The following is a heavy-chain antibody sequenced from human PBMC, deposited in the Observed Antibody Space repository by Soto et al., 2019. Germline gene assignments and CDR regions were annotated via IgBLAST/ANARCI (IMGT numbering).Heavy chain of an antibody. D-gene: IGHD3-3*01. CDR3: ARGRSSVPDRRGIGYYGLDV. CDR2: INHSGIT. CDR1: GGSFSGYY. J-gene: IGHJ6*02. V-gene: IGHV4-34*01. Sequence: QVQLQQWGAGLLKPSETLSLTCVVNGGSFSGYYWSWVRQPPGKGLEWLGEINHSGITDSSPSLKSRVTISVDASRSEFSLNLTSVTAADTAVYYCARGRSSVPDRRGIGYYGLDVWGQGTTVTV.